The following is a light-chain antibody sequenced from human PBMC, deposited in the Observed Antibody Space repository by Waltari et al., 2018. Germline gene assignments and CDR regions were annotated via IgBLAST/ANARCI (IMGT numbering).Light chain of an antibody. CDR1: QRLSSY. CDR3: QQYNSYPFT. V-gene: IGKV1-5*03. J-gene: IGKJ3*01. CDR2: KTS. Sequence: DIQMTQSPSTLSASVGDRVTIICRASQRLSSYLALYQQKPGKAPKLLIYKTSSLETGFPSSFSGTGSETEFTLTISSLQPDDIATYYCQQYNSYPFTFGPGTKVDIK.